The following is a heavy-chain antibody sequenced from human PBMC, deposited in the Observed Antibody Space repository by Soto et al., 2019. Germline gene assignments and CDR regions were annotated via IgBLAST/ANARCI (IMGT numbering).Heavy chain of an antibody. J-gene: IGHJ4*02. V-gene: IGHV4-31*03. Sequence: SETLSLTCTVSGGSISSGGYYWSWIRQHPGKGLEWIGYIYYSGSTYYNPSLKSRVTISVDTSKNQFSLKLSSVTAAYTAGYYCGRARFNIGVVTFFPFFAYGGQGTLVPVS. D-gene: IGHD2-21*02. CDR2: IYYSGST. CDR3: GRARFNIGVVTFFPFFAY. CDR1: GGSISSGGYY.